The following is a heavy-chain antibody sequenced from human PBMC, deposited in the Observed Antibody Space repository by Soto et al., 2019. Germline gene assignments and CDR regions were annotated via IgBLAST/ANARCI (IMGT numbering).Heavy chain of an antibody. CDR3: SRVGHRSMDV. J-gene: IGHJ6*02. D-gene: IGHD2-21*01. V-gene: IGHV4-31*02. CDR1: GGSVSSGGYY. Sequence: QVQLQESAPGLVEPLQTLSLTCTVAGGSVSSGGYYWSWIRQHPGKGLEWIGYIYYSWSTYYNPPLTSRVTISVNTSKNQFSMKLSSVTAEDTAVYYCSRVGHRSMDVWCQGTTVTVSS. CDR2: IYYSWST.